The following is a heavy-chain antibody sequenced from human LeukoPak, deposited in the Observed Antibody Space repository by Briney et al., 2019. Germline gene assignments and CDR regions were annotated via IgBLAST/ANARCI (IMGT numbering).Heavy chain of an antibody. CDR3: ARDRYYYYDTSGYYLDAFDF. V-gene: IGHV1-2*06. Sequence: ASVKVSCKASGYTFTGYYMHWVRQAPGQGLEWMGRINPNSGDTRYAQKFQGRVTMTRDTSISTVYMELSSLGSDDTAVYFCARDRYYYYDTSGYYLDAFDFWGQGTMVTVSS. D-gene: IGHD3-22*01. CDR1: GYTFTGYY. CDR2: INPNSGDT. J-gene: IGHJ3*01.